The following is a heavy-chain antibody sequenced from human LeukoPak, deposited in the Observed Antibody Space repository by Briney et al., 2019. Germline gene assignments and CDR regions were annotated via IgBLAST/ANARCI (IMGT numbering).Heavy chain of an antibody. D-gene: IGHD2-15*01. V-gene: IGHV3-23*01. Sequence: GGSLRLSCAASGFTFSSYAMSWVRQAPGKGLEWVSAISGSGGSTYYADSVKVRFTISRDNSKNTLYLQMNSLRAEDTAVYYCAKGGPSYCSGGSCYSGGYFDYWGQGTLVTVSS. CDR2: ISGSGGST. CDR1: GFTFSSYA. CDR3: AKGGPSYCSGGSCYSGGYFDY. J-gene: IGHJ4*02.